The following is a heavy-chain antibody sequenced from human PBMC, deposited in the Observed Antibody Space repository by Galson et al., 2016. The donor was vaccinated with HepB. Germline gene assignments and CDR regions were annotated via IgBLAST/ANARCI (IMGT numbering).Heavy chain of an antibody. V-gene: IGHV3-33*01. Sequence: SLRLSCAASGFTFSKTAMHWIRQAPGKGLEWVAVIWYDGENKYYADSVQGRFTVSRDNSENTLYLQMNSLRADDTAVFYCARERKEDCGGGNCKSVYFDHWGQGTLVIVSS. CDR3: ARERKEDCGGGNCKSVYFDH. CDR1: GFTFSKTA. D-gene: IGHD2-15*01. CDR2: IWYDGENK. J-gene: IGHJ4*02.